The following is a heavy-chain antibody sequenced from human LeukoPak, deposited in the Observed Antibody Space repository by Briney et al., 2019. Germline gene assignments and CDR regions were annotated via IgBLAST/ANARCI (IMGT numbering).Heavy chain of an antibody. V-gene: IGHV4-59*08. Sequence: SETLSLTCTVSGXSISSYYGSWIRQPPGKGLEWIGYIYYSGSTNYNPSLKSRVTISVDTSKNQFSLKLSSVTAADTAVYYCARSIAARGWFDPWGQGTLVTVSS. D-gene: IGHD6-6*01. CDR2: IYYSGST. CDR1: GXSISSYY. CDR3: ARSIAARGWFDP. J-gene: IGHJ5*02.